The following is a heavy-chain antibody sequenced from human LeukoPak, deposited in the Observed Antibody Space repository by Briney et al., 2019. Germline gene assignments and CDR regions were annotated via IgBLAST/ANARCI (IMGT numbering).Heavy chain of an antibody. D-gene: IGHD3-10*01. J-gene: IGHJ4*02. V-gene: IGHV3-30*02. CDR1: RFTFSSYG. CDR3: AKEDYYGSGTIDY. Sequence: GGSLRLSCAASRFTFSSYGMHWVRQAPGKGLEWVAFIRYDGSNKYYADSVKGRFTIPRDNSKNTPYLQMNSLRAEDTAVYYCAKEDYYGSGTIDYWGQGTLVTVSS. CDR2: IRYDGSNK.